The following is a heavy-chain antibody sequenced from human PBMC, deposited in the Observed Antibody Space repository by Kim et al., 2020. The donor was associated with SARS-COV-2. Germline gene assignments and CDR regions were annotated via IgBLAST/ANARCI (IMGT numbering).Heavy chain of an antibody. CDR1: GFTFSNAW. Sequence: GGSLRLSCAASGFTFSNAWMNWVRQAPGKGLEWVGRIKSKTVYGTTDYAAPVKGRFTISRDDSKNTLYLQMNSLKTEDTAVYYCTTVYSGYDLGDWGQGTLVTVSS. CDR3: TTVYSGYDLGD. V-gene: IGHV3-15*01. CDR2: IKSKTVYGTT. D-gene: IGHD5-12*01. J-gene: IGHJ4*02.